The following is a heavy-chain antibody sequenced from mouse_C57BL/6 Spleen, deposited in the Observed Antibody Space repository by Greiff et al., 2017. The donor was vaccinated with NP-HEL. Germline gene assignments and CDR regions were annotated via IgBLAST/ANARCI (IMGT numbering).Heavy chain of an antibody. J-gene: IGHJ1*03. CDR1: GYTFTSYW. V-gene: IGHV1-53*01. D-gene: IGHD2-10*01. CDR2: INPSNGGT. Sequence: HVQLQQPGTELVKPGASVKLSCKASGYTFTSYWMHWVKQRPGQGLEWIGNINPSNGGTNYNEKFKSKATLTVDKSSSTAYMQLSSLTSEDSAVYYCARILPGYWYVDVWGTGTTVTVSS. CDR3: ARILPGYWYVDV.